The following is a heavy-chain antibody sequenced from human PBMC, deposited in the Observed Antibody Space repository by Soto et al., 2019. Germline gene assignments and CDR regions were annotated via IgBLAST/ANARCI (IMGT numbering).Heavy chain of an antibody. CDR1: GGSISSGGYY. D-gene: IGHD3-10*01. Sequence: QVQLQESGPGLVKPSQTLSLTCTVSGGSISSGGYYWSWIRQHPGKGLEWIGYIYYSGSTYYNPSLKSRVTISVDPSKNQFYLKLSSVTAADTAVYYCARDRRYYGSGSYYYYGMDVWGQGTTVTVSS. CDR2: IYYSGST. CDR3: ARDRRYYGSGSYYYYGMDV. J-gene: IGHJ6*02. V-gene: IGHV4-31*03.